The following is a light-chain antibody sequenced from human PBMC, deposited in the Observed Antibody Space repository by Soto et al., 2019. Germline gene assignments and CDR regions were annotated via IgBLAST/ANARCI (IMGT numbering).Light chain of an antibody. CDR3: CSYAGNFIWV. Sequence: QSALTQPRSVSGSPGQSVTLSCGGSTSDVGAYNLVSWYQQHPGEAPKLMIFDVTRRPSGVPYRFSGSKSGSTASLTISGLQADDEADYYCCSYAGNFIWVFGGGTKVTVL. CDR1: TSDVGAYNL. V-gene: IGLV2-11*01. J-gene: IGLJ3*02. CDR2: DVT.